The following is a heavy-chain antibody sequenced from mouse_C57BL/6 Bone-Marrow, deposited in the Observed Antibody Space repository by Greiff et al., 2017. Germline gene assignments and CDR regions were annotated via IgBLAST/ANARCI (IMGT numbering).Heavy chain of an antibody. CDR2: ILPGSGST. J-gene: IGHJ2*01. Sequence: VQLQESGAELMKPGASVKLSCKATGYTFTAYWIEWVKQRPGHGLEWIGEILPGSGSTNYNVKFKGKATFTADTSSNTAYMQISSLTTEDSAIYYCFYGSSFDYWGQGTTLTVSS. CDR1: GYTFTAYW. D-gene: IGHD1-1*01. CDR3: FYGSSFDY. V-gene: IGHV1-9*01.